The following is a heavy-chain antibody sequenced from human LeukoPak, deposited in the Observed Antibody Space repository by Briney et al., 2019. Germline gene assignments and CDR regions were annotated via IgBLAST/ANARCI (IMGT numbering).Heavy chain of an antibody. Sequence: ASVKVSCKVSGYTLTELSMHWVRQAPGKGLEWMGGFDPEDGETIYAQKFQGRVTMTEDTSTDTAYMELSSLRSEDTAVYVCARAVREVHGTWSYYFDYWGQGTLVPVSS. CDR1: GYTLTELS. J-gene: IGHJ4*02. CDR3: ARAVREVHGTWSYYFDY. V-gene: IGHV1-24*01. D-gene: IGHD2-15*01. CDR2: FDPEDGET.